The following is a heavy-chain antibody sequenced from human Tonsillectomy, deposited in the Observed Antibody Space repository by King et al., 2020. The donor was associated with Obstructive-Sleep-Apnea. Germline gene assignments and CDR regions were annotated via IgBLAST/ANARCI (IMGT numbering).Heavy chain of an antibody. Sequence: QLQESGPGLVKPSETLSLTCTVSGGSISSSSYYWGWIRQPPGKGLEWIGSIYDSGSTYYNPSLKSRVTISVDTSKNQFFLKLSSVTAADTAVYYCARLGYSSGWYDYWGQGTLVTVSS. CDR2: IYDSGST. CDR3: ARLGYSSGWYDY. CDR1: GGSISSSSYY. D-gene: IGHD6-19*01. J-gene: IGHJ4*02. V-gene: IGHV4-39*07.